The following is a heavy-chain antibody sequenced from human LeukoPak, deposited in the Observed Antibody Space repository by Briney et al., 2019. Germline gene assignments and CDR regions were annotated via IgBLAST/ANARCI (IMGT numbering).Heavy chain of an antibody. Sequence: SETLSLTCTVSGGSISSYYWSWIRQPAGKGLEWIGRIYTGGSTNYNPSLKSRVTMSVDTSKNQFSLKLSSVTAADTAVYYCAREYYYDSSGYLNWFDPWGQGTLVTVSS. J-gene: IGHJ5*02. CDR3: AREYYYDSSGYLNWFDP. CDR2: IYTGGST. D-gene: IGHD3-22*01. CDR1: GGSISSYY. V-gene: IGHV4-4*07.